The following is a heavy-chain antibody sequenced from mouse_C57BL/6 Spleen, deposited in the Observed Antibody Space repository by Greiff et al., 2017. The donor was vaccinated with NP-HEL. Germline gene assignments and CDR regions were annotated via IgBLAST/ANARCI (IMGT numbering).Heavy chain of an antibody. CDR3: VGYPAWFAY. D-gene: IGHD2-2*01. CDR2: ISYDGSN. J-gene: IGHJ3*01. CDR1: GYSITSGYY. V-gene: IGHV3-6*01. Sequence: DVQLQESGPGLVKPSQSLSLTCSVTGYSITSGYYWNWIRQFPGNKLEWMGYISYDGSNNYNPSLKNRISITRDTSKNQFFLKLNSVTTEDTATYYCVGYPAWFAYWGQGTLVTVSA.